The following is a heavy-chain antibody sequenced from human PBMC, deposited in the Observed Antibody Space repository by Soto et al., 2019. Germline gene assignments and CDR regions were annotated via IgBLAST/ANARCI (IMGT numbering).Heavy chain of an antibody. Sequence: QVQLVQSGAEVKKPGASVKVSCKASGYTFTSYGISWVRQAPGQGLEWMGWISAYNGNTNYAQKLQGRVTITADETTSPAYMELSSLSSEDTAVYYCARDQSVERHHYYSYGMDVWGQGPTVTVSS. CDR2: ISAYNGNT. V-gene: IGHV1-18*01. J-gene: IGHJ6*02. CDR1: GYTFTSYG. CDR3: ARDQSVERHHYYSYGMDV.